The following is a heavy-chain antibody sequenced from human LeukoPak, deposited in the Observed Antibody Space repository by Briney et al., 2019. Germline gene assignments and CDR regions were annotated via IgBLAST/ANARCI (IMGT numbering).Heavy chain of an antibody. J-gene: IGHJ5*02. D-gene: IGHD3-16*02. CDR1: GFTFGSYW. Sequence: GGSLRLSCAASGFTFGSYWMSWVRQAPGKGLEWVANIKKDGSEKYYVDSVKGRFTISRDNAKNSLYLQMNSLRAEDTAVYYCAREVPMITFGGVIVSNWFDPWGQGTLVTVSS. CDR2: IKKDGSEK. CDR3: AREVPMITFGGVIVSNWFDP. V-gene: IGHV3-7*01.